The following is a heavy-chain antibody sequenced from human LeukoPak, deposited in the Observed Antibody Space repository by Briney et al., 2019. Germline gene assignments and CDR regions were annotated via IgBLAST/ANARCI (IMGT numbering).Heavy chain of an antibody. Sequence: SETLSLTCTVSGGSISSGSYYWSWIRQPAGTGLEWVGRIYTSGSTNYNPSLKSRVTISVDTAKNQFSLKRRAVTAADTAVYYCARGPYYYGSGSYYNGFDYWGQGTLVTVSS. CDR2: IYTSGST. CDR1: GGSISSGSYY. CDR3: ARGPYYYGSGSYYNGFDY. J-gene: IGHJ4*02. V-gene: IGHV4-61*02. D-gene: IGHD3-10*01.